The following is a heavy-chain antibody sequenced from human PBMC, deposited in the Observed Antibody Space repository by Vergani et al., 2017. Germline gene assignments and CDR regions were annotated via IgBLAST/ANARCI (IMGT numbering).Heavy chain of an antibody. CDR3: ARVGSGYDRYYYYYYMDV. V-gene: IGHV3-66*01. Sequence: EVQLVKSGGGLVQPGRSLRLSCTASGFTFGDYAMSWVRQAPGKGLEWVSVIYSGGSTYYADSVKGRFTISRDNSKNTLYLQMNSLRAEDTAVYYCARVGSGYDRYYYYYYMDVWGKGTTVTVSS. CDR1: GFTFGDYA. J-gene: IGHJ6*03. D-gene: IGHD5-12*01. CDR2: IYSGGST.